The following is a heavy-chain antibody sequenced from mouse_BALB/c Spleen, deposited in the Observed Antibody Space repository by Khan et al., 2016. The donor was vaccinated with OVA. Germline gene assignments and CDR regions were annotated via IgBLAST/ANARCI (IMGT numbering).Heavy chain of an antibody. CDR2: INPTNGYT. J-gene: IGHJ3*01. D-gene: IGHD2-14*01. V-gene: IGHV1-4*01. CDR1: GYTFTSYT. Sequence: QVQLQQSGAELARPGASVKMSCKASGYTFTSYTIHWIKKRPGQGLEWIGYINPTNGYTNYNQTFKDKATITTDKSSNTASLQLSSLTSDDSAVNKCVRDTAYHRSDGRFTYWGQGTPVTVSA. CDR3: VRDTAYHRSDGRFTY.